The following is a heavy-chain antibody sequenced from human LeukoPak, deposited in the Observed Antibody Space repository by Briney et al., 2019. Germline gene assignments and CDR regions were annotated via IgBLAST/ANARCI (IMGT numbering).Heavy chain of an antibody. CDR1: GGSISSFY. J-gene: IGHJ6*03. CDR3: ARQGGRYFDWLSAYYYYYYMDV. Sequence: SETLSLTCTVSGGSISSFYWSWIRQPPGKGLEWIGYISYSGSTNYNPSLKSRVTISVDTSKNQFYLKLTSVAAADTAVYYCARQGGRYFDWLSAYYYYYYMDVWGKGTTVTISS. D-gene: IGHD3-9*01. V-gene: IGHV4-59*08. CDR2: ISYSGST.